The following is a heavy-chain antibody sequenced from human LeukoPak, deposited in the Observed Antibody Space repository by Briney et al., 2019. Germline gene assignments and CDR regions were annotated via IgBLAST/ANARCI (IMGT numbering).Heavy chain of an antibody. D-gene: IGHD5-12*01. CDR2: IYYSGSP. CDR3: ARDTASGYDRRFDY. CDR1: GGSISSYY. Sequence: SETLSLTCTVSGGSISSYYWSWIRQPPGKGLEWIGYIYYSGSPYYNPSLKSRVTISVDTSKNQFSLKLSSVTAADTAVYYCARDTASGYDRRFDYWGQGTLVTVSS. J-gene: IGHJ4*02. V-gene: IGHV4-59*12.